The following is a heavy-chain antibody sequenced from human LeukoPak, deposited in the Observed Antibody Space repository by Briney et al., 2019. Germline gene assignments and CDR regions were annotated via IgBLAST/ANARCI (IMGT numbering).Heavy chain of an antibody. D-gene: IGHD2-8*02. CDR3: ASGRSYWYHLDY. Sequence: GGSLRLSCAASAFTVSSNFMTWVRQAPGKGLEWVSLTYAGGGTYYADSVQGRFSISRHLSKNTVDLQMNSLRLEDTAVYYCASGRSYWYHLDYWGRGTLVTVSS. CDR1: AFTVSSNF. J-gene: IGHJ4*02. V-gene: IGHV3-53*04. CDR2: TYAGGGT.